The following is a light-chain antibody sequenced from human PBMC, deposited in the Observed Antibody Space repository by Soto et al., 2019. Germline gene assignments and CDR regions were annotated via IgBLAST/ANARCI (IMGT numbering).Light chain of an antibody. J-gene: IGKJ3*01. CDR3: QQYGSSPLT. CDR2: GAS. CDR1: QSVSSSY. V-gene: IGKV3-20*01. Sequence: EIVLMQSPGTLSLSPGERATLSCRASQSVSSSYLAWYQQKPGQAPRLLIYGASSRATGIPDRFSGSGSGTDFTLTISRLEPEDSAVYYCQQYGSSPLTFGPGPKV.